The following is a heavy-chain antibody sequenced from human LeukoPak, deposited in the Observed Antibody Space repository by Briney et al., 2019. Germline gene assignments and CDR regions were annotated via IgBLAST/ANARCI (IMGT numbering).Heavy chain of an antibody. CDR1: AGMFNTYA. J-gene: IGHJ3*01. V-gene: IGHV1-69*06. CDR3: AGDPPGTPVGFDV. Sequence: SVKVSCKASAGMFNTYAISWVRQASGHGLVWMGRITPLSATPSQTQWIQGRVTITADISTNTVYLDLSSLRSEDTALYFCAGDPPGTPVGFDVWGQGTMVTVSS. CDR2: ITPLSATP. D-gene: IGHD3-10*01.